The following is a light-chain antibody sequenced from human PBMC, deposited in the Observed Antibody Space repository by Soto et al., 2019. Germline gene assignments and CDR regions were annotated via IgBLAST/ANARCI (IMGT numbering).Light chain of an antibody. CDR2: DVT. Sequence: QSVLTQPPSVSAAPGQRVTISCSGSSSNIGINYVSWYRQVPGAAPKLLIYDVTKRPSGVPDRFSGSKSGNTASLTISGLQAEVESEYYFCSYSGFYTMVFGGGTKLTVL. CDR3: CSYSGFYTMV. J-gene: IGLJ3*02. CDR1: SSNIGINY. V-gene: IGLV2-11*02.